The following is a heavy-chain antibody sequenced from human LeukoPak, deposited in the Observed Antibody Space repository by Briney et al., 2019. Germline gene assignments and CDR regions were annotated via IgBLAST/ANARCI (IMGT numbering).Heavy chain of an antibody. D-gene: IGHD2-15*01. CDR1: GFTFSSYT. CDR3: ARGCIGGSCWSRNWFDP. J-gene: IGHJ5*02. V-gene: IGHV3-48*02. Sequence: GGSLRLSCAASGFTFSSYTMNWVRQAPGKGLEWVSFISTTGSSIHYGDSVRGRFTVSRDNAKNSLCLQMNSLRDDDTAVYYCARGCIGGSCWSRNWFDPWGQGTLVTVSS. CDR2: ISTTGSSI.